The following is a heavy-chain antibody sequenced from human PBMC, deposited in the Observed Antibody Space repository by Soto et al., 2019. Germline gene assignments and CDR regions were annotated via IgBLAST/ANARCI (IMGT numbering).Heavy chain of an antibody. CDR3: ARLDKGGLLQDAGYFDT. CDR1: GGSINIGIYY. CDR2: IHYNGDA. J-gene: IGHJ4*02. Sequence: SEALSLTCTVSGGSINIGIYYWGWIRHYSGKGLEWIGHIHYNGDAYYNPSLKSRLTISVDTSKNQFSLKVNSVNAADTAVYYCARLDKGGLLQDAGYFDTWGQGALVTVSS. V-gene: IGHV4-31*03. D-gene: IGHD2-15*01.